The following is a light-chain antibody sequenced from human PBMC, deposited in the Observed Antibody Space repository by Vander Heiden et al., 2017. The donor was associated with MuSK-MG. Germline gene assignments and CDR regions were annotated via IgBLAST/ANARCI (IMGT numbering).Light chain of an antibody. CDR2: GAS. J-gene: IGKJ1*01. CDR1: QSVSSDY. CDR3: QRYHTSPWT. V-gene: IGKV3-20*01. Sequence: EIVLTHSPDTLSLSPGEGATLSCRASQSVSSDYLAWYQQKPGQAPRLLIYGASIRATGIPDRFSDSASGTHFTLTISILDPEDFTVYYCQRYHTSPWTFGQGTKVDFK.